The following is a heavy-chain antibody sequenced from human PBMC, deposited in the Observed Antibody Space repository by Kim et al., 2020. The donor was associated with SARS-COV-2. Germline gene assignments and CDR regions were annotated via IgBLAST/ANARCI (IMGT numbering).Heavy chain of an antibody. V-gene: IGHV7-4-1*02. Sequence: ASVKVSCKASGYTFTSYAMNWVRQAPGQGLEWMGWNNTNTGNPTYAQGFTGRFVFSLDTSVSTAYLQISSLKAEDTAVYYCARDFKERANYYDSSGYYHYYYYIDVWGKGTTVTVSS. CDR3: ARDFKERANYYDSSGYYHYYYYIDV. CDR2: NNTNTGNP. J-gene: IGHJ6*03. D-gene: IGHD3-22*01. CDR1: GYTFTSYA.